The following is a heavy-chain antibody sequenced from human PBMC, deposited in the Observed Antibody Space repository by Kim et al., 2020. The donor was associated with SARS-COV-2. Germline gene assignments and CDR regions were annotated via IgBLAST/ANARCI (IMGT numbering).Heavy chain of an antibody. CDR1: GFTFSSYG. V-gene: IGHV3-33*01. CDR3: AREYEGYYYDSSGPFDY. Sequence: GGSLRLSCAASGFTFSSYGMHWVRQAPGKGLEWVAVIWYDGSNKYYADSVKGRFTISRDNSKNTLYLQMNSLRAEDTAVYYCAREYEGYYYDSSGPFDYWGQGTLVTVSS. D-gene: IGHD3-22*01. CDR2: IWYDGSNK. J-gene: IGHJ4*02.